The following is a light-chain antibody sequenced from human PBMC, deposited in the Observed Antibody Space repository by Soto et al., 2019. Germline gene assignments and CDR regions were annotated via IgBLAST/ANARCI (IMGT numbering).Light chain of an antibody. CDR2: GAS. CDR3: QQYVALVT. V-gene: IGKV3-20*01. J-gene: IGKJ1*01. CDR1: QTIDRNY. Sequence: DIVLTQSPGTLSLSPGERATLSCRASQTIDRNYLAWYQQKPGQAPRLLIYGASRRAIGIPDRFSGSGSGADFTLTISRLEPEDAALYFCQQYVALVTFGQGTKVEIK.